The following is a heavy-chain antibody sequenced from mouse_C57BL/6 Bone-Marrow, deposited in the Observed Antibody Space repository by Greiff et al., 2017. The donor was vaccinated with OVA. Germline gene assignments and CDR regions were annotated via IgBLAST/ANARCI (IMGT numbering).Heavy chain of an antibody. CDR1: GFTFSSYA. V-gene: IGHV5-9-1*02. CDR2: ISSGGDYI. J-gene: IGHJ3*01. Sequence: EVQVVESGEGLVKPGGSLKLSCAASGFTFSSYAMSWVRQTPEKRLEWVAYISSGGDYIYYADTVKGRFTISRDNARNTLYLQMSSLKSEDTAMYYCTRYDYDVWFAYWGQGTLVTVSA. CDR3: TRYDYDVWFAY. D-gene: IGHD2-4*01.